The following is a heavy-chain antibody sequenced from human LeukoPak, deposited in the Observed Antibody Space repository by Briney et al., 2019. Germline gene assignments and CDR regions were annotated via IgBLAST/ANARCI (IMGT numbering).Heavy chain of an antibody. D-gene: IGHD3-22*01. CDR3: ATRFQFYYYDSSENWFDP. V-gene: IGHV4-59*04. Sequence: SETLSLTCSVSGGFTSNYYWSWIRQPPGKGLEWIGYIYHSGSTYYNPSLKSRVTISVDTSKNQFSLKLSSVTAADTAVYYCATRFQFYYYDSSENWFDPWGQGTLVTVSS. CDR2: IYHSGST. CDR1: GGFTSNYY. J-gene: IGHJ5*02.